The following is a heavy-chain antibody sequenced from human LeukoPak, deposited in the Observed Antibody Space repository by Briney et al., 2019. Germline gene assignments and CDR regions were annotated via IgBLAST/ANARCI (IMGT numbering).Heavy chain of an antibody. D-gene: IGHD3-9*01. V-gene: IGHV4-34*01. CDR1: GGSFSGYY. J-gene: IGHJ4*02. CDR3: ARRYFDWFFDY. Sequence: SETLSLTCAVYGGSFSGYYWSWIRQPPGKGLEWIGEINHSGSTNYNPSLTSRVTISVDTSKNQFSLKLSSVTAADTAVYYCARRYFDWFFDYWGQGTLVTVSS. CDR2: INHSGST.